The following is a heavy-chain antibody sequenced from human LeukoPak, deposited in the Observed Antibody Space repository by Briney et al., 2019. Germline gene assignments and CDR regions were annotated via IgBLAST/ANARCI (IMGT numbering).Heavy chain of an antibody. CDR3: AKDRRGFSYGYWGFDY. V-gene: IGHV3-33*06. D-gene: IGHD5-18*01. CDR1: GFSFSSYG. CDR2: IWYDGSQT. J-gene: IGHJ4*02. Sequence: GGSLRLSCAAAGFSFSSYGMHWVRQAPDKGLEWVATIWYDGSQTYSADSVKGRFTISRDNSKNTVYLHMNSLRAEDTAVYYCAKDRRGFSYGYWGFDYWGQRALVTVSS.